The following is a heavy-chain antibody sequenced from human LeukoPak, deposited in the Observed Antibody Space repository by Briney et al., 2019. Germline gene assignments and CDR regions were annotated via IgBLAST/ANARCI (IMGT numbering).Heavy chain of an antibody. J-gene: IGHJ4*02. CDR2: IRGSGGNT. Sequence: GGSLRLSCAASGFTSSSHAMTWVRQASGKGLEWVSSIRGSGGNTYYADSVKGRFTISRDNFQNTLYLQMNSLRAEDTAVYYCAKDYYDSSIFSAPHLFACWGQGTLVTVSS. CDR1: GFTSSSHA. CDR3: AKDYYDSSIFSAPHLFAC. V-gene: IGHV3-23*01. D-gene: IGHD3-22*01.